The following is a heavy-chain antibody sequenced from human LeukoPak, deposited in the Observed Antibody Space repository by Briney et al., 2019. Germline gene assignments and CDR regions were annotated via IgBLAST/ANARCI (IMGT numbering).Heavy chain of an antibody. CDR2: INHSENT. V-gene: IGHV4-34*01. CDR3: ARGRRLVGAQRPLYFYYYYFDV. Sequence: PSPTHSPTPPVSSETFSDYFWTWIPQSPGKSPHCFRHINHSENTHYNTSLKSRVTISVDTSKNQFSLNPSSVTAADTAVYFCARGRRLVGAQRPLYFYYYYFDVCGKGTTVTVSS. CDR1: SETFSDYF. D-gene: IGHD1-26*01. J-gene: IGHJ6*03.